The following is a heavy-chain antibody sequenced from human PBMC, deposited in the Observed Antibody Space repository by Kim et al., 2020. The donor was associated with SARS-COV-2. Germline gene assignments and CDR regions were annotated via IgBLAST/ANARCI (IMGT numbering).Heavy chain of an antibody. V-gene: IGHV3-30*02. J-gene: IGHJ5*02. Sequence: DSVKGRFTISRDNSKNTLYLQMNSLRAEDTAVYYCAKPPTRAPHPSWFDPWGQGTLVTVSS. CDR3: AKPPTRAPHPSWFDP.